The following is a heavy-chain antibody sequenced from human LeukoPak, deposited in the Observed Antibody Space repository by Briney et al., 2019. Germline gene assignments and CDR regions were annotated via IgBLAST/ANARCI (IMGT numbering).Heavy chain of an antibody. CDR2: IYYSGST. CDR1: GGSISRYY. Sequence: SETLSLTCTVSGGSISRYYWSWIRQPPGKGLEWIGYIYYSGSTNYNPSLKSRVTISVDTSKNQFSLKLSSVTAADTAVYYCARVGIAAAGSPNDAFDIWGQGTMVTVSS. J-gene: IGHJ3*02. CDR3: ARVGIAAAGSPNDAFDI. D-gene: IGHD6-13*01. V-gene: IGHV4-59*01.